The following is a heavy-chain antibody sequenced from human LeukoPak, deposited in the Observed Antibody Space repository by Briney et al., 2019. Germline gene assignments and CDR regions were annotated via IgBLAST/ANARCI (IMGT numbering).Heavy chain of an antibody. Sequence: RASVKVSCKASGGTFSSYAISWVRQAPGQGLEWMGGIIPIFGTANYAQKFQGRVTITADESTGTAYMELSSLRSEDTAVYYCARGNVEAVAFIFDYWGQGTLVTVSS. CDR2: IIPIFGTA. CDR3: ARGNVEAVAFIFDY. J-gene: IGHJ4*02. D-gene: IGHD6-19*01. V-gene: IGHV1-69*13. CDR1: GGTFSSYA.